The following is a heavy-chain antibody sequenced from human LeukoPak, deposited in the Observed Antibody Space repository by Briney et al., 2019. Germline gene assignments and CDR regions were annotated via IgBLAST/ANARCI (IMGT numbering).Heavy chain of an antibody. Sequence: PSETLSLTCTVSGGSISSYYWSWIRQPSGKGLEWIGNIYYSGSTNYNPSLKSRVTISVDTSKNQFSLKLSSVTAADTAVYYCARAALLRSWFDPWGQGTLVTVSS. CDR2: IYYSGST. CDR1: GGSISSYY. V-gene: IGHV4-59*08. J-gene: IGHJ5*02. CDR3: ARAALLRSWFDP. D-gene: IGHD4-17*01.